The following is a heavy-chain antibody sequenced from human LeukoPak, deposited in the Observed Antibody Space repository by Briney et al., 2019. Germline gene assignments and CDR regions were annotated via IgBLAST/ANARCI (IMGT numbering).Heavy chain of an antibody. D-gene: IGHD3-10*01. J-gene: IGHJ4*02. CDR1: GGSISSYY. V-gene: IGHV4-59*01. Sequence: PSXTLSLTCTVSGGSISSYYWSWIRQPPGKGLEWIGYIYYSGSTNYNPSLKSRVTISVDTSKNQFSLKLSSVTAADTAVYYCARFRPTYGAFDYWGQGTLVTVSS. CDR2: IYYSGST. CDR3: ARFRPTYGAFDY.